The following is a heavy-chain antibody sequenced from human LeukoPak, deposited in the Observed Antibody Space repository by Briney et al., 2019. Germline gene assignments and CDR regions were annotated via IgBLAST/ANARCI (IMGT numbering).Heavy chain of an antibody. CDR1: GDSVSSNSAA. CDR3: TRDGHAPRSPYYFDY. CDR2: TYYRPRWFD. J-gene: IGHJ4*02. Sequence: SQTLSLTCAISGDSVSSNSAAWNWIRQSPSRGLEWLGRTYYRPRWFDDYAVSVKSRLTINTDTSKNQFSLQLNSVTPEDTAVYYCTRDGHAPRSPYYFDYWGQGTLVTVSS. V-gene: IGHV6-1*01.